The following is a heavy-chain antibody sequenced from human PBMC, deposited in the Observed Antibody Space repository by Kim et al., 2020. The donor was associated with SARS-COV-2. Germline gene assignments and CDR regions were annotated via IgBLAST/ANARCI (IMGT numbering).Heavy chain of an antibody. CDR2: ISGSGGST. D-gene: IGHD3-10*01. CDR1: GFTFSSYA. V-gene: IGHV3-23*01. CDR3: AKDLWRSGSYPGDY. J-gene: IGHJ4*02. Sequence: GGSLRLSCAASGFTFSSYAMSWVRQAPGKGLEWVSAISGSGGSTYYADSVKGRFTISRDNSKNTLYLQMNSLRAEDTAVYYCAKDLWRSGSYPGDYWGQGTLVTVSS.